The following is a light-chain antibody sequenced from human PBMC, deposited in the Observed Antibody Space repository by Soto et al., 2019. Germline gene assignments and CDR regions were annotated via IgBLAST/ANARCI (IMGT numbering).Light chain of an antibody. CDR3: HQYHNFPRT. CDR1: QSVDSW. Sequence: DIQMTQTPSTLSSSLGNRVTITCRASQSVDSWLAWYQQKPGQAPNLLIYKASTLESGVPSRFSGSGSGTEFTLTVSSLQPDDFETYYCHQYHNFPRTFGQGTKVDIK. V-gene: IGKV1-5*03. CDR2: KAS. J-gene: IGKJ1*01.